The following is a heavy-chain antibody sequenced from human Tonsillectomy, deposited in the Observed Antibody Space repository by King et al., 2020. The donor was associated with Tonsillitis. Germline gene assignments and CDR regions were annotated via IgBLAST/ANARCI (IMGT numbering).Heavy chain of an antibody. J-gene: IGHJ4*02. CDR1: DGSISSSNYY. CDR2: VYYSGST. Sequence: QLQESGPGLVKPSETLSLTCTVSDGSISSSNYYWGWIRQPPGKGLEWIGSVYYSGSTYYNPSLKSRVTISVDTSKNQFSLKLSSATAADTAVYYCARNGLVWGRYFDYWGQGTLVTVSS. D-gene: IGHD6-19*01. V-gene: IGHV4-39*07. CDR3: ARNGLVWGRYFDY.